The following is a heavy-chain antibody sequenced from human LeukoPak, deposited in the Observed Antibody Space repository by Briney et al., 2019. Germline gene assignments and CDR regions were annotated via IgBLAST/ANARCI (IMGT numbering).Heavy chain of an antibody. CDR2: INPNSGGT. CDR1: GYTFTSYD. D-gene: IGHD6-19*01. V-gene: IGHV1-2*02. Sequence: ASVKVSCKASGYTFTSYDINWVRQAPGQGLEWMGWINPNSGGTNYAQKFQGRVTMTRDTSISTAYMELSRLRSDDTAVYYCASRSSGWFDYWGQGTLVTVSS. J-gene: IGHJ4*02. CDR3: ASRSSGWFDY.